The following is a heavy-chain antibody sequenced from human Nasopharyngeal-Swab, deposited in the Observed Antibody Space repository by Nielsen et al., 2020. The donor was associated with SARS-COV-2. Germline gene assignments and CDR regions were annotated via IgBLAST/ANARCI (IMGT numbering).Heavy chain of an antibody. J-gene: IGHJ5*02. CDR2: INPDNSDT. Sequence: GESLKTSCQGSGYTLNSYWIAWVRLTPGTGLEWVGVINPDNSDTLFSPSFQGHVTISADKSINTAYLQWSDLKASDGALYYCAGHELGRGCTTTSCPRGAWFDPWGQGTLVTVST. V-gene: IGHV5-51*01. CDR1: GYTLNSYW. CDR3: AGHELGRGCTTTSCPRGAWFDP. D-gene: IGHD7-27*01.